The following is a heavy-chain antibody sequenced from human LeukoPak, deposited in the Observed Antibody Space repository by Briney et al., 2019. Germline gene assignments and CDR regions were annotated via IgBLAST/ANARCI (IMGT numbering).Heavy chain of an antibody. CDR3: ARAGGSSDPHWFDP. CDR2: IYYFGTT. CDR1: GASIDTYY. D-gene: IGHD3-16*01. V-gene: IGHV4-59*01. Sequence: SETLSLTCTVSGASIDTYYWGWIRQPPGKGLEWIGYIYYFGTTNYNPSLNSRVTMSLDTSKNQFSLKVISVTPADTAVYFCARAGGSSDPHWFDPWGQGTLVTVSS. J-gene: IGHJ5*02.